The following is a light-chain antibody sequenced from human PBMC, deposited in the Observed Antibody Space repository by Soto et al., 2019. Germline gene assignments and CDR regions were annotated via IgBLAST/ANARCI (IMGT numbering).Light chain of an antibody. J-gene: IGLJ2*01. Sequence: SALTQPASVSGSPGQSITISCTGTSSDVGSYNLVSWYQQYPGKAPKLMIYEVSQRPSGVSNRFSGSKSGNTASLTISGLQTEDEADYYCCSYAGSSTLVFGGGTKLTVL. V-gene: IGLV2-23*02. CDR1: SSDVGSYNL. CDR2: EVS. CDR3: CSYAGSSTLV.